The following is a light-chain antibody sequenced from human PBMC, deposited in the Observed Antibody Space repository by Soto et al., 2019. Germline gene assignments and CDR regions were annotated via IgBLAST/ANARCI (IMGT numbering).Light chain of an antibody. CDR1: QKISNKY. V-gene: IGKV3-20*01. J-gene: IGKJ3*01. CDR2: GAS. Sequence: EIVLTQSPGILSLSPGERATLSCRASQKISNKYLAWYQQKPGQAPRLLIFGASTRATGIPDRFVGRRSGTDFTLTISRLEPEDFAVYYCQQYDLALNFGPGTKVESK. CDR3: QQYDLALN.